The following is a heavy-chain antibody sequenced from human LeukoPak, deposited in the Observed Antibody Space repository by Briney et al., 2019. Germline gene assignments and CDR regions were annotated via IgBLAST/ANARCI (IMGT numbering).Heavy chain of an antibody. V-gene: IGHV4-34*01. CDR1: GGSFSGNY. D-gene: IGHD3-10*01. J-gene: IGHJ6*02. CDR2: IDHSGRT. Sequence: SETLSLTCAVYGGSFSGNYWSWIRQHPGKGLEWIGEIDHSGRTNYHPSLKSRVTISVDTSKNQFSLKLSSVTAADTAVYYCARTCRGVMDPGVHGMDVWGQGTTVTVSS. CDR3: ARTCRGVMDPGVHGMDV.